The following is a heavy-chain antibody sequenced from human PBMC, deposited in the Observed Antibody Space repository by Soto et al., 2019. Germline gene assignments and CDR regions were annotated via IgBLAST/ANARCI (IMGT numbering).Heavy chain of an antibody. V-gene: IGHV4-39*02. D-gene: IGHD3-16*01. CDR1: GGSINNNYYY. CDR2: ISRSGTT. CDR3: ARELQTPDSSLMLGATEFSAFDI. J-gene: IGHJ3*02. Sequence: SETLSLTCTVSGGSINNNYYYWGWVRQPPGKGLEWIASISRSGTTYYNPSLKSRVTKSIDTSRNQFSLTLTSVTAADTAVYYCARELQTPDSSLMLGATEFSAFDIWGQGTVVT.